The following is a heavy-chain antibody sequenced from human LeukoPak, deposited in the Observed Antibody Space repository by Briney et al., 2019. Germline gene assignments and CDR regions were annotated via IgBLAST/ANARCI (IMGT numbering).Heavy chain of an antibody. Sequence: ASVKVSCKASGYTFTGYYLHWVRQAPGQGLEWMGIINPSGGSTSYAQKFQGRVTMTRDMSTSTVYMELSSLRSEDTAVYYCARDSGSSSWFVDSSLDYFDYWGQGTLVTVSS. V-gene: IGHV1-46*01. CDR3: ARDSGSSSWFVDSSLDYFDY. D-gene: IGHD6-13*01. CDR2: INPSGGST. CDR1: GYTFTGYY. J-gene: IGHJ4*02.